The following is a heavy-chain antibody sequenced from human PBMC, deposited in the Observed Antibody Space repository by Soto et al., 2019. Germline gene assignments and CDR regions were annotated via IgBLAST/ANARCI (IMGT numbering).Heavy chain of an antibody. J-gene: IGHJ5*02. CDR2: INPSSGST. V-gene: IGHV1-46*01. CDR3: ARGITATAGDWLDP. CDR1: GYTFTSYY. Sequence: QVQLVQSGAEVKKPGASVMVSCKASGYTFTSYYMHWLRQAPGQGLEWMGIINPSSGSTNFARKFQGRVTLTTDTSTSTLVMDLNSLGSEDTAVYYCARGITATAGDWLDPWGQGTLVTVSS. D-gene: IGHD1-20*01.